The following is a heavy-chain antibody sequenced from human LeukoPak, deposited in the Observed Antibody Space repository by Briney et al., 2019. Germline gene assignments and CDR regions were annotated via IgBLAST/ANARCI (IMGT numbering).Heavy chain of an antibody. CDR3: ARAPRFLEWTRMDY. Sequence: SETLSLTCTVSGGSISSYYWSWIRQPPGKGLEWIGYIYYSGSTNYNPSLKSRVTISVDTSKNQFSLKLSSVTAADTAVYYCARAPRFLEWTRMDYWGQGTLVTVSS. CDR2: IYYSGST. D-gene: IGHD3-3*01. J-gene: IGHJ4*02. CDR1: GGSISSYY. V-gene: IGHV4-59*08.